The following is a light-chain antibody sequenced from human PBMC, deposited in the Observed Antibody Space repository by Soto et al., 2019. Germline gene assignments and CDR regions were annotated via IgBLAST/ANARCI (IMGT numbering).Light chain of an antibody. Sequence: EIVITQSPATLSVSPVEGARLSYRASQGIGNTLAWYQQKPGQTPRLLIYGASIRDTGVPARFSGSGSGTDFTLTINSLQSEDFAVYYCQHYVNWPLTFGGGTKVDI. V-gene: IGKV3-15*01. CDR1: QGIGNT. J-gene: IGKJ4*01. CDR3: QHYVNWPLT. CDR2: GAS.